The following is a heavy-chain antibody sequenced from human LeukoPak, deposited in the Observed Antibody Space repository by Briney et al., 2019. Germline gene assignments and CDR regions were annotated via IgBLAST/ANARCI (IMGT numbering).Heavy chain of an antibody. CDR1: GYTFTSYG. V-gene: IGHV1-18*01. J-gene: IGHJ5*02. Sequence: ASVKVSCKASGYTFTSYGISWVRQAPGQGLEWMGWISAYNGNTNYAQKLQGRVTMTTDTSTSTAYMELRSLRSDDTAVYYCARAGYYDYVWGSYLVPTPDNWFDPWGQGTLVTVSS. CDR2: ISAYNGNT. D-gene: IGHD3-16*01. CDR3: ARAGYYDYVWGSYLVPTPDNWFDP.